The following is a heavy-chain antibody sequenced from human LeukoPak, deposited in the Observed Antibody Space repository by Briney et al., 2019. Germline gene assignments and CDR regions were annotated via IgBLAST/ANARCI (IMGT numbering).Heavy chain of an antibody. D-gene: IGHD3-22*01. J-gene: IGHJ4*02. CDR3: ANYYYDSSGYYKDY. V-gene: IGHV4-39*07. CDR2: INHSGST. CDR1: GGSISSTRHY. Sequence: SETLSLTCTVSGGSISSTRHYWGWIRQPPGKGLEWIGEINHSGSTNYNPSLKSRVTISVDTSKNQFSLKLSSVTAADTAVYYCANYYYDSSGYYKDYWGQGTLVTVSS.